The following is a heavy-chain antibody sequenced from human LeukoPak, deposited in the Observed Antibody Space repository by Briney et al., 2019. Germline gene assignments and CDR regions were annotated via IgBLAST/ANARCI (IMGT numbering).Heavy chain of an antibody. CDR3: AREGSYWD. CDR2: IHTSGST. CDR1: GGSISSGSYY. J-gene: IGHJ4*02. V-gene: IGHV4-61*02. D-gene: IGHD5-18*01. Sequence: SQTLSLTCTVSGGSISSGSYYWSWIRQPAGKGLEWIGRIHTSGSTNYNPSLKSRVTISVDTSKNQFSLKLSSVTAADTAVYYCAREGSYWDWGQGTLVTVSS.